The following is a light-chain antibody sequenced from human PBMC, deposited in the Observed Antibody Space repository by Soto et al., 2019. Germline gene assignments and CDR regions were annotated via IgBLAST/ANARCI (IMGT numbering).Light chain of an antibody. CDR1: SSDVGGYNY. CDR2: DVS. CDR3: ISYTSSSTHVV. V-gene: IGLV2-14*01. Sequence: QSALTQPASVSGSPGQSITISCTGTSSDVGGYNYVSWYQQHPGKAPKLMIYDVSNRPSGVSNRFSGSKSGNTAPLTISGLQAEDEDDYYCISYTSSSTHVVFGGGTKVTVL. J-gene: IGLJ2*01.